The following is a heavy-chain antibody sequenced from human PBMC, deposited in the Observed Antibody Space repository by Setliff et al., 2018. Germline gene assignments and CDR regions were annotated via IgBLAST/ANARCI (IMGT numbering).Heavy chain of an antibody. J-gene: IGHJ5*02. CDR2: IKQDGGEK. Sequence: GGSLRLSCAASGFTFRSYGMHWVRQAPGKGLEWVANIKQDGGEKYYVGSVKGRFTISRDNANNLLYLHMSSLRAEDTAVYYCARDFSTGSSSWGQGTLVTVSS. CDR3: ARDFSTGSSS. CDR1: GFTFRSYG. V-gene: IGHV3-7*03. D-gene: IGHD2-8*02.